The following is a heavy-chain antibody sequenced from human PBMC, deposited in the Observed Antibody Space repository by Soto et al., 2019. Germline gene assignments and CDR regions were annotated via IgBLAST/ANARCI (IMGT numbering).Heavy chain of an antibody. Sequence: PGGSLRLSCVASGFTFSNYWMSWVRQAPGKGLEWVANMKKDGSQKYYVDSVKGRFTISRDNARNSLYLQMNSLRVEDTAVYYCARDRFDAWGQGTLVTVSS. CDR1: GFTFSNYW. CDR3: ARDRFDA. V-gene: IGHV3-7*01. CDR2: MKKDGSQK. J-gene: IGHJ5*02.